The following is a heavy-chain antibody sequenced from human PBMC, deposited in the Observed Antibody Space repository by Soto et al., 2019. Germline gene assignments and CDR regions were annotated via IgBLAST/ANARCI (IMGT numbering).Heavy chain of an antibody. J-gene: IGHJ6*02. Sequence: QVQLQESGPGLVKPSETLSLTCTVSGGSISSYYWSWIRQPPGKGLEWIGYIYYSGSTNYNPSLKSRVTITVDTSKNKFSLKLSSVTAADTAVYYCARAYYYDSSLDVWGQGTTVTVSS. CDR3: ARAYYYDSSLDV. CDR1: GGSISSYY. CDR2: IYYSGST. D-gene: IGHD3-22*01. V-gene: IGHV4-59*01.